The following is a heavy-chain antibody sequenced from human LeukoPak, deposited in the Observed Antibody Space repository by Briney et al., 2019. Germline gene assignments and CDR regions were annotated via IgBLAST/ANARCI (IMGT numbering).Heavy chain of an antibody. CDR2: ISAYNGNT. CDR3: ARDWAIDYDILTGPIYFDY. D-gene: IGHD3-9*01. V-gene: IGHV1-18*01. CDR1: GYTFTSYG. Sequence: GASVKVSCKASGYTFTSYGISWVRQAPGQGLEWMGWISAYNGNTNYAQKLQGRVTMTTDTSTSTAYMELRSLRSDDTAVYYCARDWAIDYDILTGPIYFDYWGQGTLVTVSS. J-gene: IGHJ4*02.